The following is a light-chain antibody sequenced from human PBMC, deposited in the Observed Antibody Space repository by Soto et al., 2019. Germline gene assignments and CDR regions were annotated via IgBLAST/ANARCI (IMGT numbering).Light chain of an antibody. CDR3: QHYNDWALT. Sequence: EIVMTQSPATLSVSPGERATLSCRASQSVSNNLAWYQQNPGQAPRRLIYFASTRATGIPARFSGSGSGTAFTLTISSLQSEDFAVYSCQHYNDWALTFGGGTKVEIK. V-gene: IGKV3-15*01. CDR1: QSVSNN. J-gene: IGKJ4*01. CDR2: FAS.